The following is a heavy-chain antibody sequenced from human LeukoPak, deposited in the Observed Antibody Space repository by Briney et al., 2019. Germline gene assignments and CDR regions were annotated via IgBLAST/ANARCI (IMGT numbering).Heavy chain of an antibody. J-gene: IGHJ4*02. Sequence: GEPLQISSKGSGYSFTSYWSSWVRQMPGKGLEWMGRIDPSDSYTNYSPSFQGHVTISADKSISTAYLQWSSLKASDTAMYYCARGAAAADFDYWGQGTLVTVSS. V-gene: IGHV5-10-1*01. D-gene: IGHD6-13*01. CDR2: IDPSDSYT. CDR1: GYSFTSYW. CDR3: ARGAAAADFDY.